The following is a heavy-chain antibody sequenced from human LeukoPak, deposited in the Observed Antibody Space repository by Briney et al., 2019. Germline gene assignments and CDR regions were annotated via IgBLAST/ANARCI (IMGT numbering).Heavy chain of an antibody. CDR1: GFTFSGSA. J-gene: IGHJ3*02. CDR2: IRSKANSYAT. V-gene: IGHV3-73*01. D-gene: IGHD6-19*01. Sequence: PGGSLKLSCAASGFTFSGSAMHWVRQASGKGRGWVGRIRSKANSYATAYAASVKGRFTISRDDSKNTAYLQMNSLKTEDTAVYYCTRPTSIAVAGTVTLDAFDIWGQGTMSPSLQ. CDR3: TRPTSIAVAGTVTLDAFDI.